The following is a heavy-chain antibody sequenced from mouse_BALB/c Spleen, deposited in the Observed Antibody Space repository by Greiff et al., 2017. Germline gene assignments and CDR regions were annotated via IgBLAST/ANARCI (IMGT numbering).Heavy chain of an antibody. CDR2: ISSGGST. D-gene: IGHD1-1*01. Sequence: EVQVVESGGGLVKPGGSLKLSCAASGFTFSSYAMSWVRQTPEKRLEWVASISSGGSTYYPDSVKGRFTISRDNARNILYLQMSSLRSEDTAMYYCAREAHYYGSSWDYWGQGTTLTVSS. CDR3: AREAHYYGSSWDY. V-gene: IGHV5-6-5*01. J-gene: IGHJ2*01. CDR1: GFTFSSYA.